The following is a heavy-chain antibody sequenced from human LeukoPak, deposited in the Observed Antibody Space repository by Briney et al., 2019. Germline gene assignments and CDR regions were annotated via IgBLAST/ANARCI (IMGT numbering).Heavy chain of an antibody. CDR3: ARLFAGSYYNVDVFDY. CDR2: IKEDGSEK. D-gene: IGHD3-10*01. Sequence: PGGSLRLSCAASGFTVSSNYMSWVRQAPGKGLEWVANIKEDGSEKTYVDSVKGRFTISRDNAKNSLSLQMNSLRAEDTAVYYCARLFAGSYYNVDVFDYWGQGTLVTVSS. V-gene: IGHV3-7*01. CDR1: GFTVSSNY. J-gene: IGHJ4*02.